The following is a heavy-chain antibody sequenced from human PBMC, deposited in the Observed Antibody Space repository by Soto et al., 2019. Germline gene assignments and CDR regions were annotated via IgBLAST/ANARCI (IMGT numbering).Heavy chain of an antibody. CDR1: GGTFSSYA. CDR2: IIPIFGTA. CDR3: AREGGYGSGSYYRNDAFDI. J-gene: IGHJ3*02. V-gene: IGHV1-69*13. D-gene: IGHD3-10*01. Sequence: SVKVSCKASGGTFSSYAISWVRQAPGQGLEWMGGIIPIFGTANYAQKFQGRVTITADESTSTAYMELSSLRSEDTAVYYCAREGGYGSGSYYRNDAFDIWGQGTMVT.